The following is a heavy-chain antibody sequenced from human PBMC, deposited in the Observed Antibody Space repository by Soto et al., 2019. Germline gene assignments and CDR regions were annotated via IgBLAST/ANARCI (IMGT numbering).Heavy chain of an antibody. CDR2: IYHSGST. CDR3: ARSSRYCISISCYGHHPNVY. J-gene: IGHJ4*02. D-gene: IGHD2-2*01. V-gene: IGHV4-4*02. Sequence: SETLSLTCAVSGGSISSSSWWSWVRQPPGKGLEWIGEIYHSGSTNYNPSLKSRVTISVDKSKNQFSLKLSSVTAADTAVYYCARSSRYCISISCYGHHPNVYWGQGTLVTVSS. CDR1: GGSISSSSW.